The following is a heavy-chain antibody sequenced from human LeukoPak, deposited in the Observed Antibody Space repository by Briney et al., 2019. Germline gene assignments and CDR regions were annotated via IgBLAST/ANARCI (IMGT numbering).Heavy chain of an antibody. CDR2: IYYSGST. Sequence: SETLSLTCTVSGGSISSYYWSWIRQPPGKGLEWIGYIYYSGSTNYNPSLKSRVTISVDTSKNQFSLKLSSVTAADTAVYYCARHGGAVAGNWFDPWAREPWSPSPQ. D-gene: IGHD6-19*01. J-gene: IGHJ5*02. V-gene: IGHV4-59*08. CDR1: GGSISSYY. CDR3: ARHGGAVAGNWFDP.